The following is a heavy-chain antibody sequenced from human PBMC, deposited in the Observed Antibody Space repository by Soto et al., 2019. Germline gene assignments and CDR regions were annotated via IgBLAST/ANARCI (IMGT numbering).Heavy chain of an antibody. V-gene: IGHV3-23*01. J-gene: IGHJ4*02. CDR1: GFTFSAYS. CDR3: ARSTGDTWQLYDVAY. D-gene: IGHD7-27*01. CDR2: ISGLGGSK. Sequence: EVQLLESGGGLVQPGGSLRLSCAASGFTFSAYSMSWVRHAPGRGLEWVSGISGLGGSKYYADSVKGRFTISRDNSRNILYLQLNSLRAEDMAEYFCARSTGDTWQLYDVAYWGQGTLLTVSS.